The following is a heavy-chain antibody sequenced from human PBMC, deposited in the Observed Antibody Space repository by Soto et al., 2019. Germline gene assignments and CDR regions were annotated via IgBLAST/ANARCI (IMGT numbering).Heavy chain of an antibody. CDR3: ARAEYCSSTSCYDYYYYYGMDV. J-gene: IGHJ6*02. Sequence: GGSLRLSCAASGFTFSSYAMHWVRQAPGKGLEWVAVISYDGSNKYYADSVKGRFTISRDNSKNTLYLQMNSLRAEDTAVYYCARAEYCSSTSCYDYYYYYGMDVWGQGTTVTVSS. D-gene: IGHD2-2*01. CDR2: ISYDGSNK. CDR1: GFTFSSYA. V-gene: IGHV3-30-3*01.